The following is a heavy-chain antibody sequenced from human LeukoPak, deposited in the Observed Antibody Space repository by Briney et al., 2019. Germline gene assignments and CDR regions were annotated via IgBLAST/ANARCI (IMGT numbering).Heavy chain of an antibody. CDR3: ARLSSSWYGPPV. V-gene: IGHV4-59*12. CDR1: GGSISNYY. Sequence: PSETLSLTCTVSGGSISNYYWSWIRQPPGKGLEWIGYIYYSGSTNYNPSLKSRVTISVDTSKNQFSLKLSSVTAADTAVYYCARLSSSWYGPPVWGKGTTVTVSS. CDR2: IYYSGST. D-gene: IGHD6-13*01. J-gene: IGHJ6*04.